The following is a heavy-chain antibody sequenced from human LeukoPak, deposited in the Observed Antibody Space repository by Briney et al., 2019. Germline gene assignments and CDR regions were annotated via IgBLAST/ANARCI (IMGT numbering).Heavy chain of an antibody. CDR3: ARDLGYPVPASLPDY. Sequence: SVKVSCKASGGTFSSYAISWVRQAPGQGLEWMGGIIPIFGTANYAQKFQGRVTITADESTSTAYMELSSLRSEDTAVYYCARDLGYPVPASLPDYWGQGTLVTVSS. J-gene: IGHJ4*02. V-gene: IGHV1-69*01. D-gene: IGHD2-2*01. CDR2: IIPIFGTA. CDR1: GGTFSSYA.